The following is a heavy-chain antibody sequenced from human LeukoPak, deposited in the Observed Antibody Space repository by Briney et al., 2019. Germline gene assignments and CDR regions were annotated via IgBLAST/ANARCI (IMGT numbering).Heavy chain of an antibody. J-gene: IGHJ4*02. CDR2: ISSSSSYI. V-gene: IGHV3-21*01. CDR3: ASWDILTGPFDY. D-gene: IGHD3-9*01. CDR1: GFTFSSYS. Sequence: GGSLRLSCAASGFTFSSYSMNWVRQAPGKGLEWVSSISSSSSYIYYADSVKGRFTISRDNAKNSLYLQMNSLRAEDTAVYYCASWDILTGPFDYWGQGTLGTVSS.